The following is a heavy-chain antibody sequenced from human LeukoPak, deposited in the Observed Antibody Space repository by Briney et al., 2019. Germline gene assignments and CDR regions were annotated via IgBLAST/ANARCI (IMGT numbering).Heavy chain of an antibody. CDR3: AGDGGNGAFDY. CDR1: GYTFTDYY. V-gene: IGHV1-2*02. D-gene: IGHD4-23*01. CDR2: MHPNSGGT. J-gene: IGHJ4*02. Sequence: GASVKVSCKASGYTFTDYYLHWLRQAPGHGLEWMGWMHPNSGGTNYAQIFQGRVTMTRDTSITTAYMELSRLTSDDTAVYYCAGDGGNGAFDYWGQGTLVTVSS.